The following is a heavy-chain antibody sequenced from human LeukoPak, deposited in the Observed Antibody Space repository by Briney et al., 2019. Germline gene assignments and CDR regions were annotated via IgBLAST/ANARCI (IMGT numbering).Heavy chain of an antibody. CDR1: GGSISSSSYY. CDR3: ARDSPIPNYYDSSGYLAFDY. D-gene: IGHD3-22*01. J-gene: IGHJ4*02. Sequence: PSETLSLTCTVSGGSISSSSYYWGWIRQPPGKGLEWIGSIYYSGSTYYNPSLKSRVTISVDTSKNQFSLKLSSVTAADTAVYYCARDSPIPNYYDSSGYLAFDYWGQGTLVTVSS. CDR2: IYYSGST. V-gene: IGHV4-39*02.